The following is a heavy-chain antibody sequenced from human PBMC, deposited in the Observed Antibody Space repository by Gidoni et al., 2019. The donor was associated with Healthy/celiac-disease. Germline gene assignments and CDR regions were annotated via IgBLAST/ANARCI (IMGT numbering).Heavy chain of an antibody. CDR3: AARYSSSWPFDY. CDR1: GFTFDDYT. CDR2: ISWDGGST. J-gene: IGHJ4*02. Sequence: EVQLVESGGVVVQPGGSLSLSCAASGFTFDDYTMHWVRQAPGKGLEWVSLISWDGGSTYYADSVKGRFTISRDNSKNSLYLQMNSLRTEDTALYYCAARYSSSWPFDYWGQGTLVTVSS. V-gene: IGHV3-43*01. D-gene: IGHD6-13*01.